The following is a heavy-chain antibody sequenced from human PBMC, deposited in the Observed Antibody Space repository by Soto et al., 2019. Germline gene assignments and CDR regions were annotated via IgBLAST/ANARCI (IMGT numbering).Heavy chain of an antibody. J-gene: IGHJ4*02. Sequence: GGSLRLSCAASGFTVTNYEMSWVRQAPGKWLEWVSYINGGGTSIKYADSVKGRFTMSRDNARNSLYLQMNSLRDEDTAVYYCARENYGDAFXFWGQGTLVT. CDR3: ARENYGDAFXF. CDR2: INGGGTSI. D-gene: IGHD4-17*01. CDR1: GFTVTNYE. V-gene: IGHV3-48*03.